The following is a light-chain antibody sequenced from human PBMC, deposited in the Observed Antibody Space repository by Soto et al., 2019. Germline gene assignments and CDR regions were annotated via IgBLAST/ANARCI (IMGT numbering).Light chain of an antibody. CDR1: QSINDW. J-gene: IGKJ1*01. CDR3: QHWHGFSWT. Sequence: DIQMTQSPSTLSASVGDRVTITCRASQSINDWVALYQQKPGRAPKFLIYKASNLESGVPSRFSGSGSGTEFTFAISSLQPDDFATYSCQHWHGFSWTFGQGTKVEIK. V-gene: IGKV1-5*03. CDR2: KAS.